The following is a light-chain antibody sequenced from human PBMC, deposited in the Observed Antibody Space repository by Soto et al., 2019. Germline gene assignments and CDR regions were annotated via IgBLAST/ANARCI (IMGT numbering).Light chain of an antibody. V-gene: IGKV3-15*01. CDR3: QQYNNWPFS. J-gene: IGKJ5*01. CDR2: GAS. CDR1: QSIRSD. Sequence: EIVMTQSPATLSVSPGDRATLSCRASQSIRSDLAWYQQTPGQAPRLLIYGASTRDTGIPARFSGSGSGTEFTLPISRLQSEDFAVYYCQQYNNWPFSFGQGTRLEI.